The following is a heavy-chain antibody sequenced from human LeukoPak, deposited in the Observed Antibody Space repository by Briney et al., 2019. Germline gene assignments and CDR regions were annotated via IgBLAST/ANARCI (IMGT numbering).Heavy chain of an antibody. J-gene: IGHJ5*02. CDR1: GFTFSSYA. Sequence: GGSLRPSCAASGFTFSSYAMHWVRQAPGKGLEWVAVISYDGSNKYYADSVKGRFTISRDNSKNTLYLQMNSLRAEDTAVYYCARAPRYCSSTSCYTRFNWIDPWGQGTLVTVSS. D-gene: IGHD2-2*02. CDR2: ISYDGSNK. V-gene: IGHV3-30-3*01. CDR3: ARAPRYCSSTSCYTRFNWIDP.